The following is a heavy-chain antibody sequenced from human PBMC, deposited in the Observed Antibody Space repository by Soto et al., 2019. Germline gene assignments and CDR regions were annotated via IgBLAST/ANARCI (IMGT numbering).Heavy chain of an antibody. V-gene: IGHV1-69*12. J-gene: IGHJ4*02. CDR1: GGTFSSYA. D-gene: IGHD3-16*02. CDR3: VSYVWGSYPIDY. Sequence: QVQLVQSGAEVKKPGSSVKVSCKASGGTFSSYAISWVRQAPGQGLEWMGGIIPIFGTANYAQKFQGRVTITADESTSTAYMELSSLRSEATAVYYCVSYVWGSYPIDYWGQGTLVTVSS. CDR2: IIPIFGTA.